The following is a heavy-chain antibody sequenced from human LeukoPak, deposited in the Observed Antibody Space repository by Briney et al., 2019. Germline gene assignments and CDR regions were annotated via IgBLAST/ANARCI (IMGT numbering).Heavy chain of an antibody. CDR1: GFTFSTAD. J-gene: IGHJ4*02. CDR2: ISYDGSNK. V-gene: IGHV3-30*18. CDR3: AKDPVERGYIRYFDWLLFAGFDY. Sequence: GGSLRLSCVASGFTFSTADMNWVSQAPGKGLEWVAVISYDGSNKYYADSVKGRFTISRDNSKNTLYLQMNSLRAEDTAVYYCAKDPVERGYIRYFDWLLFAGFDYWGQGTLVTVSS. D-gene: IGHD3-9*01.